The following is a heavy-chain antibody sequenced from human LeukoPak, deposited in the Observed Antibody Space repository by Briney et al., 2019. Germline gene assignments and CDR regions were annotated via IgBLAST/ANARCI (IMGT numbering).Heavy chain of an antibody. Sequence: SETLSLTCAVYGGSFSGYYWSWIRQPPGKGLEWIGEINHSGSTNYNPSLKSRVTISVDTSKNQFSLKLSSVTAADTAVYYCARSGWGVVRALSAKFFDYWGQGTLVTVSS. D-gene: IGHD3-10*01. CDR1: GGSFSGYY. CDR3: ARSGWGVVRALSAKFFDY. J-gene: IGHJ4*02. V-gene: IGHV4-34*01. CDR2: INHSGST.